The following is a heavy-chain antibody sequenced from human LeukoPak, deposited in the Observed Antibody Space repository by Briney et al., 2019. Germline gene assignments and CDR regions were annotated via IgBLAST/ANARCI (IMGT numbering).Heavy chain of an antibody. J-gene: IGHJ6*02. Sequence: ASVKVSCKASGHTFTSYGISWVRQAPGQGLEWMGWISAYNGNTNYAQKLQGRVTMTTDTSTSTAYMELRSLRSDDTAVYYCARVGYNWNDGIYYYYGMDVWGQGTTVTVSS. CDR1: GHTFTSYG. V-gene: IGHV1-18*01. CDR3: ARVGYNWNDGIYYYYGMDV. D-gene: IGHD1-1*01. CDR2: ISAYNGNT.